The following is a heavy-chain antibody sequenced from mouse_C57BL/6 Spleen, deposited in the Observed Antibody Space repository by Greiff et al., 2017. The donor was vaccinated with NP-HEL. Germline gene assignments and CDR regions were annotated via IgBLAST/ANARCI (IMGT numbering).Heavy chain of an antibody. CDR2: IGPGSGST. CDR3: DLTVVAEDAMDY. J-gene: IGHJ4*01. D-gene: IGHD1-1*01. CDR1: GYTFTDYY. Sequence: QVQLKESGAELVKPGASVKISCKASGYTFTDYYINWVKQRPGQGLEWFGKIGPGSGSTYYNEKFKGKATLTADKSSSTAYMQLSSLTSEDSAVYFCDLTVVAEDAMDYWGQGTSVTVSS. V-gene: IGHV1-77*01.